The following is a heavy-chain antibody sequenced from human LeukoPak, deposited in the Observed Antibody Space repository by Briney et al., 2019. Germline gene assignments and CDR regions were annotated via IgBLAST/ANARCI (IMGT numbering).Heavy chain of an antibody. CDR1: GGSFSGYY. CDR2: INHSGST. D-gene: IGHD1-14*01. J-gene: IGHJ6*02. Sequence: PSETLSLTCAVYGGSFSGYYWSWIRQPPGKGLEWIGEINHSGSTNCNPSLKSRVTISVDTSKNQFSPKLSSVTAADTAVYYCARGSPNPSPGVDYYGMDVWGQGTTVTVSS. V-gene: IGHV4-34*01. CDR3: ARGSPNPSPGVDYYGMDV.